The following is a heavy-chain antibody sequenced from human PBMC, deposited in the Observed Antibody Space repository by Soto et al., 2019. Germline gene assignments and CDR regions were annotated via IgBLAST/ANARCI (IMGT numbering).Heavy chain of an antibody. CDR1: GASITSGGSY. CDR3: VTNRGDYDGSFFAH. V-gene: IGHV4-31*04. D-gene: IGHD3-16*01. CDR2: IYYSGST. J-gene: IGHJ4*02. Sequence: QVRLQESGPGPVKPSLTLSLSCTVSGASITSGGSYWTWIRQQPGKGLEWLGYIYYSGSTKYNPSLESRVTMSLDTSKNLFSLRLNSVTAADTAVYYCVTNRGDYDGSFFAHWGQGTLVTVSS.